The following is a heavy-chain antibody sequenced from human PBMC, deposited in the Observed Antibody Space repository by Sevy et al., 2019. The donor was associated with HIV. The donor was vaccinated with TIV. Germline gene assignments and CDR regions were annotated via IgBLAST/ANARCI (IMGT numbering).Heavy chain of an antibody. V-gene: IGHV3-23*01. CDR3: AKDRGSRTSEGLYYFDY. CDR2: ISGSGGST. CDR1: GFTFSSYA. Sequence: GGSLRLSCAASGFTFSSYAMSWVRQAPGKGLEWVSAISGSGGSTYYADSVKGRFTISRDNSKNTLYLQMNSLRAEDTAVYYCAKDRGSRTSEGLYYFDYWGQGTLVTVSS. J-gene: IGHJ4*02. D-gene: IGHD6-6*01.